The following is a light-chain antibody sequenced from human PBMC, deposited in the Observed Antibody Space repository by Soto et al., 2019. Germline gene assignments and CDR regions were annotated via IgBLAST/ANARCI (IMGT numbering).Light chain of an antibody. Sequence: QSALTQPPSASGTPGHRVTISCSGSSSNIGSNTVNWYQQLPGTAPKLLIYSNNQRPSGVPGRFSGSKSGTSASLAISGLQSEDEADYYCAAWDDSLNGHYVFGTGPKVTV. CDR2: SNN. CDR3: AAWDDSLNGHYV. V-gene: IGLV1-44*01. CDR1: SSNIGSNT. J-gene: IGLJ1*01.